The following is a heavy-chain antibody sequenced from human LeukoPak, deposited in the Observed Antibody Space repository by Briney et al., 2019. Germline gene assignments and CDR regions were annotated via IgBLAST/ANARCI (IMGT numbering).Heavy chain of an antibody. D-gene: IGHD6-13*01. CDR1: GYTFTGYK. Sequence: GASVKVSCKASGYTFTGYKMYWVRQAPGQGLEWMGWINPDSGCTRYPQQFQGRVTTTRDTSTATAYMELNSLRSDDTAVYYCARGRGAAAVYYLDYWGQGTLVTVSS. CDR2: INPDSGCT. J-gene: IGHJ4*02. CDR3: ARGRGAAAVYYLDY. V-gene: IGHV1-2*02.